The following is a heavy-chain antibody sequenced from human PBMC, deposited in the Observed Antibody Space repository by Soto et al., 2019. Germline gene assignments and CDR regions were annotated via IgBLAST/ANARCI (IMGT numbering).Heavy chain of an antibody. CDR1: GYTFTSYG. Sequence: ASVKVSCKASGYTFTSYGISWVRQAPGQGLEWMGWISAYNGNTNYAQKLQGRVTMTTDTSTSTAYMELRSLRSDDTAVYYCARGTGGPVPRPPYYFDYWGQGTLVTVSS. CDR3: ARGTGGPVPRPPYYFDY. D-gene: IGHD2-8*02. J-gene: IGHJ4*02. CDR2: ISAYNGNT. V-gene: IGHV1-18*01.